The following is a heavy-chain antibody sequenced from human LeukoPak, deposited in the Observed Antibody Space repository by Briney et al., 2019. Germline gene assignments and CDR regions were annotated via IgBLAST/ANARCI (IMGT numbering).Heavy chain of an antibody. J-gene: IGHJ4*02. CDR1: GYTFTSYG. V-gene: IGHV1-18*01. CDR2: ISVYNGNT. Sequence: GASVKVSCKASGYTFTSYGISWVRQAPGQGLEWMGWISVYNGNTNYAQKLQGRVTMTTDTSTSTAYMELRSLRSDDTAVYYCARYQGYSKYGFRPSSYYFDYWGQGTLVTVSS. D-gene: IGHD4-11*01. CDR3: ARYQGYSKYGFRPSSYYFDY.